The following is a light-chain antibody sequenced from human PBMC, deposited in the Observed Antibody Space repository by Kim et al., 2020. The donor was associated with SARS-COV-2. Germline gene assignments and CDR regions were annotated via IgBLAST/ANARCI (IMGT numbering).Light chain of an antibody. CDR1: QSLEHSNGHTY. Sequence: DVVMTQSPLSLPVTLGQPASMSCRSSQSLEHSNGHTYLSWFQQRPGQSPRRLIYRVSDRDSGVPDRFSGSGSGTDFTLKISRVEADDVGIYYCVQGAHWPSVTFGQGTKLEI. CDR2: RVS. V-gene: IGKV2-30*02. CDR3: VQGAHWPSVT. J-gene: IGKJ2*01.